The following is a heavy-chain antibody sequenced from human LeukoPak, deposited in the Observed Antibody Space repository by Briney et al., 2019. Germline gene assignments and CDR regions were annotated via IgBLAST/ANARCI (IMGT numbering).Heavy chain of an antibody. CDR3: ARGRRYYDILTGTFDY. Sequence: NPSETLSLTCTVSGDSISSNTYYWGWIRQSPGKGLEWIGSIYYSGNTYYNPSLKSRVTISADTSKNQFSLKLYSVTAADTAVHYCARGRRYYDILTGTFDYWGQGTLVTVSS. CDR1: GDSISSNTYY. D-gene: IGHD3-9*01. V-gene: IGHV4-39*07. J-gene: IGHJ4*02. CDR2: IYYSGNT.